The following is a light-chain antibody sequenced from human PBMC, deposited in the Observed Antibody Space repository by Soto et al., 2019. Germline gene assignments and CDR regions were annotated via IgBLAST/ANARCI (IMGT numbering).Light chain of an antibody. CDR2: DST. CDR1: QSIHTS. J-gene: IGKJ5*01. CDR3: QQRNVWPPIT. Sequence: EIVLTQSPVTLSLSPWERATLSCRASQSIHTSLAWYQQKPGQPPRLVVYDSTLRANGVPDRFGGSRSGTESTLTINNLEPEDFAVYYCQQRNVWPPITFGQGTRLEIK. V-gene: IGKV3-11*01.